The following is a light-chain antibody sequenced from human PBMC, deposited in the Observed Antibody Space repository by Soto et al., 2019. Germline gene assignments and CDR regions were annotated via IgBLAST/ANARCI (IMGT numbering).Light chain of an antibody. V-gene: IGKV3-15*01. CDR2: DTS. Sequence: EIVMTQPPATLSVSPGEGATLSCRASQGIGDTLAWYQQKPGQTPRLLIYDTSIRATGVPARFSGSRSGAEFTLTISSLQSEDFAVYYCQHYVNWPLTFGGGTKVDIK. CDR3: QHYVNWPLT. J-gene: IGKJ4*01. CDR1: QGIGDT.